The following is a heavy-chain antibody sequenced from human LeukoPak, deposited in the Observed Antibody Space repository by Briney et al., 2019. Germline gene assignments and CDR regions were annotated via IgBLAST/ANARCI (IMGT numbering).Heavy chain of an antibody. J-gene: IGHJ4*02. CDR1: GFIFSDYS. CDR3: ARDSYCPNDVCYDY. Sequence: GGSLRLSCAASGFIFSDYSMGWVRQAPGKGLEWVSSITTSRDQYHADSVKGRFTVSRDNAKCSVYLQMDSLRADDTAVYYCARDSYCPNDVCYDYWGQGVLVTVS. CDR2: ITTSRDQ. D-gene: IGHD2-8*01. V-gene: IGHV3-21*06.